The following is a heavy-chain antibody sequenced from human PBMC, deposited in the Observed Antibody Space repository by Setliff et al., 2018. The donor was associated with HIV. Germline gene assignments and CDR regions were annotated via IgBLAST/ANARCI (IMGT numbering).Heavy chain of an antibody. CDR3: ASGPSIGAYEGLAY. D-gene: IGHD5-12*01. CDR1: GYTFSTYW. Sequence: PGESLKISCKGSGYTFSTYWIGWVRQMPGKGLEWMGVIYPGDPDTRYRPPFQGQVIISADKSTNTAYLQWRSLKASDTAIYYCASGPSIGAYEGLAYWGRGTLVTVSS. CDR2: IYPGDPDT. V-gene: IGHV5-51*01. J-gene: IGHJ4*02.